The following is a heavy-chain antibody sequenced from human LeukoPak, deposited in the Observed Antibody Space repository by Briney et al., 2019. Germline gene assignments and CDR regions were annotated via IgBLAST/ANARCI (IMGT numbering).Heavy chain of an antibody. V-gene: IGHV3-30-3*01. CDR1: GFTFSSYA. CDR2: ISYDENNK. J-gene: IGHJ4*02. Sequence: GGSLRLSCAASGFTFSSYAMHWVRQAPGKGLEWVAVISYDENNKYYADSVKGRFTISRDNSKNTLHLQMNNLRPEDTAVYYCAREAESLDYWGQGTLVTVYS. CDR3: AREAESLDY.